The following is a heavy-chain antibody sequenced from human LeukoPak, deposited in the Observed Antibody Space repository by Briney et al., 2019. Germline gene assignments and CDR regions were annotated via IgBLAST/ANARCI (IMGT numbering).Heavy chain of an antibody. CDR2: IYYSGST. Sequence: SETLSLTCSVSGGSISSHYWSWIRQPPGKGLEWIGYIYYSGSTNYNPSLKSRVTISVDTSKNQFSLKLSSVTAADTAVYYCASYSSGWSFDYWGQGTLVTVSS. D-gene: IGHD6-19*01. CDR3: ASYSSGWSFDY. J-gene: IGHJ4*02. V-gene: IGHV4-59*11. CDR1: GGSISSHY.